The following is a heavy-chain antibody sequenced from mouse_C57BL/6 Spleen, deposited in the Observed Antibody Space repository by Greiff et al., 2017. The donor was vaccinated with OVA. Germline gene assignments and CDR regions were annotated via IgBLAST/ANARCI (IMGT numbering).Heavy chain of an antibody. V-gene: IGHV1-82*01. Sequence: QVQLKQSGPELVQPGASVKISCKASGYAFSSSWLNWVKQRPGKGLEWIGRIYPGDGDTNYNGKFKGKATLTADKSSSTAYMQLSSLTSEDSAVYFCARGYYGDVWGTGTTVTVSS. CDR3: ARGYYGDV. J-gene: IGHJ1*03. CDR1: GYAFSSSW. CDR2: IYPGDGDT. D-gene: IGHD1-1*01.